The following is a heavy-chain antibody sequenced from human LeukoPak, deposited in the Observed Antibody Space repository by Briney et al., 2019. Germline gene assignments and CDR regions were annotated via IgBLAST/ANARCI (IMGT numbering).Heavy chain of an antibody. CDR1: GFTVSSNY. Sequence: GGSLRRSCAASGFTVSSNYMSWVRQAPGKGLEWVSVIYSGGSTYYADSVKGRFTISRDNSKNTLYLQMNSLRAEDTAVYYCARGYSSSWFFWGQGTLVTVSS. CDR3: ARGYSSSWFF. CDR2: IYSGGST. V-gene: IGHV3-66*01. J-gene: IGHJ4*02. D-gene: IGHD6-13*01.